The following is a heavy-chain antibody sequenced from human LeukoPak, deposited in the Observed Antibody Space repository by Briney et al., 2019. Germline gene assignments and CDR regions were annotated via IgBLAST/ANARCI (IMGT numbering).Heavy chain of an antibody. V-gene: IGHV4-34*01. Sequence: PSETLSLTCAVYGGSFSGYYWSWIRQPPGKGLEWIGEINHSGSTNYNPSLKSRVTISVDTSKNQFSLKLSSVTAADTAVYYCARGYSSGWITDYWGQGTLVTVSS. CDR1: GGSFSGYY. CDR3: ARGYSSGWITDY. J-gene: IGHJ4*02. CDR2: INHSGST. D-gene: IGHD6-19*01.